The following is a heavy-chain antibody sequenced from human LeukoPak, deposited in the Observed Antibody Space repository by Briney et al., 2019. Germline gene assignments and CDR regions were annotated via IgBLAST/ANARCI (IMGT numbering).Heavy chain of an antibody. CDR2: IDWDDDT. Sequence: SGPTLVNPTQTLTLTCTFSGFSLNTSGLCVSWIRQPPGKALEWLARIDWDDDTYYNTSLKTRLTISKDTSKNQVVLTMTNMDRVDTATYYCARTYEITVIVVGPFDYWGQGTLVTVSS. J-gene: IGHJ4*02. CDR3: ARTYEITVIVVGPFDY. V-gene: IGHV2-70*11. CDR1: GFSLNTSGLC. D-gene: IGHD3-22*01.